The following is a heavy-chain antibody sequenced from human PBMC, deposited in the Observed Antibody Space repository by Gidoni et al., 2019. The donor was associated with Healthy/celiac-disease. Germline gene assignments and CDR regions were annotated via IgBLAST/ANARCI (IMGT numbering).Heavy chain of an antibody. Sequence: IRQPPGKGLEWIGYIYYSGSTNYNPSLKSRVTISVDTSKNQFSLKLSSVTAADTAVYYCARVRGQLGYDAFDIWGQGTMVTVSS. V-gene: IGHV4-59*01. D-gene: IGHD6-6*01. J-gene: IGHJ3*02. CDR3: ARVRGQLGYDAFDI. CDR2: IYYSGST.